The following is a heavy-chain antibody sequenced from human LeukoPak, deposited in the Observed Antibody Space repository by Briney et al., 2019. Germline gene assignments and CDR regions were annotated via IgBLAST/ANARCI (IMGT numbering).Heavy chain of an antibody. D-gene: IGHD6-19*01. CDR3: ATARVAGMSLYYFDY. CDR2: ISGGGGST. J-gene: IGHJ4*02. Sequence: GGSLRLSCAASGFTFSSYTMSWVRQAPGKGLEWVSGISGGGGSTYYADSVKGRFTISRDNSKNTLYLQMNSLRAEDTAVYYCATARVAGMSLYYFDYWGQGTLVTVSS. V-gene: IGHV3-23*01. CDR1: GFTFSSYT.